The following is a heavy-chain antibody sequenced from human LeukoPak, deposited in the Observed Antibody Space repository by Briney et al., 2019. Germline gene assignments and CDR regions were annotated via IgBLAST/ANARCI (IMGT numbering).Heavy chain of an antibody. CDR1: GFTFSSYA. CDR3: AKGYTYGPSNEAFGI. Sequence: GGSLRLSCAASGFTFSSYAMSWVRQAPGKGLEWVSGISWNSDSIGYADSVKGRFTISRDNAKNSLYLQMNSLRAEDTGLYYCAKGYTYGPSNEAFGIWGQGTMVTVSS. J-gene: IGHJ3*02. D-gene: IGHD5-18*01. CDR2: ISWNSDSI. V-gene: IGHV3-9*01.